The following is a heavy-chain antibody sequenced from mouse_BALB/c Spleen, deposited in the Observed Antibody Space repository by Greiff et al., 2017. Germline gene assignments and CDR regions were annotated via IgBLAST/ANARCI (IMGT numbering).Heavy chain of an antibody. CDR3: ARGFYSFAY. CDR2: IDPANGNT. J-gene: IGHJ3*01. V-gene: IGHV14-3*02. D-gene: IGHD2-1*01. Sequence: EVKLMESGAELVKPGASVKLSCTASGFNIKDTYMHWVKQRPEQGLEWIGRIDPANGNTKYDPKFQGKATITADTSSNTAYLQLSSLTSEDTAVYYCARGFYSFAYWGQGTLVTVSA. CDR1: GFNIKDTY.